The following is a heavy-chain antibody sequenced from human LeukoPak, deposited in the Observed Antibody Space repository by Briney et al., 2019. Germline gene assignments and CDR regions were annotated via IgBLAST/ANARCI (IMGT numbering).Heavy chain of an antibody. CDR3: AKGGGRGDCDLTGRFSTHFDS. Sequence: SGGSLRLSCAASGFIFHTYAMGWVRQAPGEGPVWVSAISGGGTRTYYADSVTGRFTISRDNSKNTVYLQMNSLRGEDTAVYFCAKGGGRGDCDLTGRFSTHFDSWGQGTLVVVSS. D-gene: IGHD2-21*02. J-gene: IGHJ4*02. V-gene: IGHV3-23*01. CDR2: ISGGGTRT. CDR1: GFIFHTYA.